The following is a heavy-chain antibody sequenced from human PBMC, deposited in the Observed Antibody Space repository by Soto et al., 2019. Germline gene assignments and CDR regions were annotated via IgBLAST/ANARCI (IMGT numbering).Heavy chain of an antibody. CDR1: GFTFSSYS. CDR3: AKAGVMTTTPPSA. CDR2: ISSSSSYI. V-gene: IGHV3-21*04. D-gene: IGHD4-17*01. J-gene: IGHJ5*02. Sequence: SLRLSCAASGFTFSSYSMNWVRQAPGKGLEWVSSISSSSSYIYYADSVKGRFTISRDNAKNSLYLQMNSLRAEDTALYYCAKAGVMTTTPPSAWGQGTLVTVSS.